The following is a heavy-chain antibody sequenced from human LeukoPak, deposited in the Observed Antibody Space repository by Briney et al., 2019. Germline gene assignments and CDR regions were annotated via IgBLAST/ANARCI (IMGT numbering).Heavy chain of an antibody. V-gene: IGHV1-69*13. J-gene: IGHJ4*02. CDR2: IIPIFGTA. D-gene: IGHD2-2*01. Sequence: GASVKVSCKASGGTFSSYAISWVRQAPGQGLEWMGGIIPIFGTANYAQKFQGRVTITADESTSTAYMELSSLRSEDTAVYYCARGVVLVPAATSPYYFDYWGQGTLVTVSS. CDR3: ARGVVLVPAATSPYYFDY. CDR1: GGTFSSYA.